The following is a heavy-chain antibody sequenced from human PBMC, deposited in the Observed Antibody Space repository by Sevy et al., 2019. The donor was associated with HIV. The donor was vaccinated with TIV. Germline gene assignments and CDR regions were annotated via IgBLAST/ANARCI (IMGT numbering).Heavy chain of an antibody. V-gene: IGHV3-21*01. D-gene: IGHD3-3*01. CDR3: ARDFTIFGVVSGIDY. J-gene: IGHJ4*02. Sequence: GGSLRLSCAASGFTFSRYAMHWVRQAPGKGLEWLSSISDDSRYIYYSDSVKGRFTISRANAKSSLYLQMNSLRVEDTAIYYCARDFTIFGVVSGIDYWGQGNLVTVSS. CDR2: ISDDSRYI. CDR1: GFTFSRYA.